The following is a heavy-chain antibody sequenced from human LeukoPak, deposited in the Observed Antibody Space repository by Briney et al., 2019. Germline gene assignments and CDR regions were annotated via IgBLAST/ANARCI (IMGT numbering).Heavy chain of an antibody. D-gene: IGHD2-2*01. CDR1: GITLSNYG. CDR2: ISGSGGST. V-gene: IGHV3-23*01. Sequence: QSGGSLRLSCAVSGITLSNYGMSWVRQAPGKGLEWVAGISGSGGSTNYADSVKGRFTISRDNHKNTLYLQMNGLRAEDTAVYYCARFPLTGYCSSTSCYYLDYWGQGTLVTVSS. J-gene: IGHJ4*02. CDR3: ARFPLTGYCSSTSCYYLDY.